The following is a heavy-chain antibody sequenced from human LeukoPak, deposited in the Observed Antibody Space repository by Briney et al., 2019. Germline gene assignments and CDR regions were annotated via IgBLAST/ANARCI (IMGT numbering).Heavy chain of an antibody. V-gene: IGHV4-38-2*02. D-gene: IGHD5-18*01. CDR2: IYHSGST. CDR3: ARDLIQLWSGASGAFDI. CDR1: GYSISSGYY. Sequence: SETLSLTCTVSGYSISSGYYWGWIRQPPGKGLEWIGSIYHSGSTYYNPSLKSRVTISVDTSKNQFSLKLSSVTAADTAVYYCARDLIQLWSGASGAFDIWGQGTMVTVSS. J-gene: IGHJ3*02.